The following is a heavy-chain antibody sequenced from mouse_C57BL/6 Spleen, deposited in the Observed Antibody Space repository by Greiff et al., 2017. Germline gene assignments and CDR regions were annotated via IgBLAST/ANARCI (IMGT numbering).Heavy chain of an antibody. CDR3: ARQGGFITTVVAKEGDY. Sequence: EVKLVESGGDLVKPGGSLKLSCAASGFTFSSYGMSWVRQTPDKRLEWVATISSGGSYTYYPDSVKGRFTISRDNAKNTLYLQMSSLKSEDTAMYYGARQGGFITTVVAKEGDYWGQGTTLTVSS. CDR2: ISSGGSYT. CDR1: GFTFSSYG. D-gene: IGHD1-1*01. J-gene: IGHJ2*01. V-gene: IGHV5-6*01.